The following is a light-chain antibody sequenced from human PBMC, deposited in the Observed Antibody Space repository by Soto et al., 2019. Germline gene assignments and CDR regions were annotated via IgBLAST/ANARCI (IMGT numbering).Light chain of an antibody. V-gene: IGKV4-1*01. CDR3: QQYYSTPLT. CDR1: QSVLYSSNNKNY. J-gene: IGKJ5*01. CDR2: WAS. Sequence: DIVMTQSPDSLAVSLGERATINCKSSQSVLYSSNNKNYLAWYPQKPGQPPKLLIYWASTRESGVPDRFSGSGSGTDFTLTISSLQAEDVAVYYCQQYYSTPLTFGQGTRLEIK.